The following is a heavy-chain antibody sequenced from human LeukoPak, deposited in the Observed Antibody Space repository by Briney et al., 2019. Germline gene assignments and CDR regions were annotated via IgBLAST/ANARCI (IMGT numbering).Heavy chain of an antibody. CDR3: ARDAAFQTSRWFDP. Sequence: ASVKVSCKASGYTFTGYYMHWVRQAPGQGLEWMGWINPNSGGTNYAQKFQGRVTMTRDTSISTAYMELSRLRSDDTAVYYCARDAAFQTSRWFDPWGQGTLVTVSS. CDR2: INPNSGGT. D-gene: IGHD6-25*01. V-gene: IGHV1-2*02. CDR1: GYTFTGYY. J-gene: IGHJ5*02.